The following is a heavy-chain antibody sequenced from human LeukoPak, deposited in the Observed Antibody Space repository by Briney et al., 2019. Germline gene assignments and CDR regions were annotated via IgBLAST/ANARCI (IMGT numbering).Heavy chain of an antibody. V-gene: IGHV4-34*01. Sequence: SETLSLTCAVYGGSFSGYYWSWIRQPPGKGLEWIGEINHSGSTNYNPSLKSRVTISVDTSKNQFSLKLSSVTAADTAVYYCARVPTYSSSWYGGYYCGQGTLVTVSS. J-gene: IGHJ4*02. CDR3: ARVPTYSSSWYGGYY. D-gene: IGHD6-13*01. CDR1: GGSFSGYY. CDR2: INHSGST.